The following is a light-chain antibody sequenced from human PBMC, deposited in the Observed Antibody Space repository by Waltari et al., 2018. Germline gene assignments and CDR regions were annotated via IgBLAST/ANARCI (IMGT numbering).Light chain of an antibody. J-gene: IGLJ2*01. Sequence: QAPLTQPASASGSPGQSTTISCPGTRRYLRTYNLVSWYQHHPAKAPKVMIYEVNKRPSGVSNRFSGSKSGNTASLTIFGLQAEDEADYYCCSYTTSMTFDVFFGGGTKLTVL. V-gene: IGLV2-23*02. CDR3: CSYTTSMTFDVF. CDR1: RRYLRTYNL. CDR2: EVN.